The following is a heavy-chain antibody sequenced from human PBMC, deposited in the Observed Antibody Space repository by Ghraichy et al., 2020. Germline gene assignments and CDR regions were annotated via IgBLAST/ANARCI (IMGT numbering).Heavy chain of an antibody. J-gene: IGHJ4*02. Sequence: ESLNISCAVSGGSISNDNWWHWVRQPPGKGLEWIGEIHHTGSTNYNPSLKSRVTISVDKSKNQFSLNLSSLTAADTAMYYCARERHCSGAGCPTFDYWGQGILVTVSS. CDR3: ARERHCSGAGCPTFDY. CDR2: IHHTGST. D-gene: IGHD2-15*01. V-gene: IGHV4-4*02. CDR1: GGSISNDNW.